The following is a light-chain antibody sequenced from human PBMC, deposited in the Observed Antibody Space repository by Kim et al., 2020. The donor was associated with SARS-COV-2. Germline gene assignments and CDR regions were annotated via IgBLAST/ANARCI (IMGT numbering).Light chain of an antibody. V-gene: IGLV2-14*03. CDR1: SSDVGGYNS. CDR2: DSS. Sequence: GQSSTSSCTGTSSDVGGYNSVSWYQQHPGKAPKLMIYDSSGRASGVSTRFSGSQSGNTASLTISGLRAEDEADYYCSSHTTSSTYVFGSGTNVTVL. CDR3: SSHTTSSTYV. J-gene: IGLJ1*01.